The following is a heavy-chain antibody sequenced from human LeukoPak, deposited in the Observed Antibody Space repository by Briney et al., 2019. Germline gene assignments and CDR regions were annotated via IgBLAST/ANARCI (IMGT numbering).Heavy chain of an antibody. CDR3: ARHLGYCSSTSCRGAFDI. CDR2: IYHSGST. V-gene: IGHV4-38-2*02. D-gene: IGHD2-2*01. Sequence: SETLSLTCTVSGYSISSGYYWGWIRQPPGKGLEWIGSIYHSGSTYYNPSLKSRVTISVDTSKNQFSLKLSSVTAADTAVYYCARHLGYCSSTSCRGAFDIWGQGTMVTVSS. CDR1: GYSISSGYY. J-gene: IGHJ3*02.